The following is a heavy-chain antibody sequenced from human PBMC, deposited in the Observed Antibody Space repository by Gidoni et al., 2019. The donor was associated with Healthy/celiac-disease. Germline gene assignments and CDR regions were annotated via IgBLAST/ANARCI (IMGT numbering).Heavy chain of an antibody. CDR1: GGTFSSYA. J-gene: IGHJ5*02. CDR2: IIPILGIA. Sequence: QVQLVQSGAEVKKPGSSVKVSCKASGGTFSSYAISWVRQAPGQGLEWMGRIIPILGIANYAQKFQGRVTITADKSTSTAYMELSSLRSEDTAVYYCARDERVIAAAGTSWFDPWGQGTLVTVSS. CDR3: ARDERVIAAAGTSWFDP. D-gene: IGHD6-13*01. V-gene: IGHV1-69*04.